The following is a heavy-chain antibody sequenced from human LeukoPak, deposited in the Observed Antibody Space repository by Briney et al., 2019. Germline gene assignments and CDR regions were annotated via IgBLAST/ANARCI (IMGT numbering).Heavy chain of an antibody. CDR3: ARYGCGWYCSDAFDI. CDR1: GLTFRGYV. V-gene: IGHV3-30*04. D-gene: IGHD6-19*01. J-gene: IGHJ3*02. CDR2: ISYDGSEK. Sequence: GGSLRLSCAASGLTFRGYVMHWVRQAPGKGLEWVAVISYDGSEKYYADSVKGRFTISRDNSKNTLYLQMNSLRAEDTAVYYCARYGCGWYCSDAFDIWGQGTMVTVSS.